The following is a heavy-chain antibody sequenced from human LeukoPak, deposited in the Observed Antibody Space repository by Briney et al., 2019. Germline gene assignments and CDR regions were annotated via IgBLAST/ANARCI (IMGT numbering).Heavy chain of an antibody. CDR3: ARVLPLYSSSWYYYFDY. CDR1: GGSISSYY. D-gene: IGHD6-13*01. Sequence: SSETLSLTCTVSGGSISSYYWSWLRQPPGKGLEWLGYIYYSGSTNYNPSLKSRVTISVDTSKNQFSLKLSSVTAADTAVYYCARVLPLYSSSWYYYFDYWGQGTLVTVSS. J-gene: IGHJ4*02. CDR2: IYYSGST. V-gene: IGHV4-59*01.